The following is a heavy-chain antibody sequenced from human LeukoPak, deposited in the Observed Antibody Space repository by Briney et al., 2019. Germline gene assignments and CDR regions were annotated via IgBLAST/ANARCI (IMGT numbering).Heavy chain of an antibody. J-gene: IGHJ4*02. Sequence: PSETLSLTCTVSGGSISSGGYYWSWIRQHPGKGLEWIGYIYYSGSTYYNPSLKSRVTISVDTSENQFSLKLSSVTAADTAVYYCARSGRRGLTPTDWGQGTLVTVSS. V-gene: IGHV4-31*03. CDR3: ARSGRRGLTPTD. CDR2: IYYSGST. CDR1: GGSISSGGYY.